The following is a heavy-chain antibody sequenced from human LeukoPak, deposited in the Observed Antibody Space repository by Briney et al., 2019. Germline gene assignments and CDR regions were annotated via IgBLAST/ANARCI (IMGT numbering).Heavy chain of an antibody. Sequence: GGSLRLSCAASGFTFSSYAMNWVRQAPGKGLEWVSSISSSSSYIYYADSVKGRFTISRDNSKNTLYLQMNSLRAEDTAVYYCAKDYYDFWSGYPLYYYYYGMDVWGQGTTVTVSS. D-gene: IGHD3-3*01. CDR1: GFTFSSYA. CDR3: AKDYYDFWSGYPLYYYYYGMDV. CDR2: ISSSSSYI. V-gene: IGHV3-23*01. J-gene: IGHJ6*02.